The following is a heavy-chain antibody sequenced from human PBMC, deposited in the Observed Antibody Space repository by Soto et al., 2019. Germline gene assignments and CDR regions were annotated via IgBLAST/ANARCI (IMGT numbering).Heavy chain of an antibody. V-gene: IGHV2-70*17. D-gene: IGHD5-18*01. Sequence: SGPTLVNPTQTLTLTCTFSGFSLSTSGMCVSWIRQPPGKALEWLARIDWDDDKFYSKSLKTRLTISKDTSKNQVVLTLTNMDPVDTATYYCARMQRYSYGSLVIAYWGQGILVTVSS. CDR2: IDWDDDK. CDR1: GFSLSTSGMC. J-gene: IGHJ4*02. CDR3: ARMQRYSYGSLVIAY.